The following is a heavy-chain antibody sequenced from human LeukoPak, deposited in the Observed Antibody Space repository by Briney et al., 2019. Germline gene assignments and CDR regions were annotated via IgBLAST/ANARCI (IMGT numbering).Heavy chain of an antibody. CDR3: ARQEYYYDSSGSFDY. V-gene: IGHV1-46*01. D-gene: IGHD3-22*01. Sequence: ASVKVSCKAFGYTFTSYYMHWVRQAPGQGLEWMGIINPSGGSTSYAQEFQGRVTMTRDTSTSTVYMELSSLRSEDTAVYYCARQEYYYDSSGSFDYWGQGTLVTVSS. CDR2: INPSGGST. J-gene: IGHJ4*02. CDR1: GYTFTSYY.